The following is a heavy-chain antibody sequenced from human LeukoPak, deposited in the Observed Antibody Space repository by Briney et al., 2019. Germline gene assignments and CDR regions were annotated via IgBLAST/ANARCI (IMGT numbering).Heavy chain of an antibody. V-gene: IGHV1-69*13. D-gene: IGHD3-3*01. CDR1: GGTFSSYA. J-gene: IGHJ5*02. CDR2: IIPIFGTA. CDR3: ARASSLDTIFGVVVNNNWFDP. Sequence: ASVKVSCKASGGTFSSYAISWVRQAPGQGLEWMGGIIPIFGTANYAQKFQGRVTITADESTRTAYMELSSLRSEDTAVYYCARASSLDTIFGVVVNNNWFDPWGQGTLVTVSS.